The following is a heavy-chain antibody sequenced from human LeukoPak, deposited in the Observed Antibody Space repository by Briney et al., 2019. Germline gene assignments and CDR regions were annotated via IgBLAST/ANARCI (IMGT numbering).Heavy chain of an antibody. D-gene: IGHD3-10*01. CDR1: GFTFSDYA. Sequence: GGSLRLSCAASGFTFSDYAMHWVRQASGKGLEYVSAISTDGGGTYYVNSVKGRFTISRDNSKNTLYLQMGSLRAEDMAVYYCARYGSGSYYHYWGQGTLVTVSS. CDR3: ARYGSGSYYHY. CDR2: ISTDGGGT. V-gene: IGHV3-64*01. J-gene: IGHJ4*02.